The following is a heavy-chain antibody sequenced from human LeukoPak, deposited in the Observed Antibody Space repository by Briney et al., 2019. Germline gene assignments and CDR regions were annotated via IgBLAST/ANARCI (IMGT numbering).Heavy chain of an antibody. CDR3: ASGSPGYSSSWSNY. V-gene: IGHV3-74*01. J-gene: IGHJ4*02. D-gene: IGHD6-13*01. CDR2: INSDGTST. CDR1: GFTFSSYW. Sequence: TGGSLRLSCAASGFTFSSYWMHWVRQAPGKGLVWVSRINSDGTSTSYADSVKGRFTISRDNAKNTLSLQMNSLRAEDTAMYYCASGSPGYSSSWSNYWGQGTLVTVFS.